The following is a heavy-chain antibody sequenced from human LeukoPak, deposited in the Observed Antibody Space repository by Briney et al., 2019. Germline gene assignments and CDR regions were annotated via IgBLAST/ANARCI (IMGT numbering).Heavy chain of an antibody. CDR2: INPNTGGT. CDR3: ARAREDSSRYYFDY. CDR1: GYTFTAYY. Sequence: ASVKVSCKASGYTFTAYYIHWVRQAPGQGLEWMGRINPNTGGTNYAQKFQGRVTMTRDTSISTAYMELSRLRSDDTAVYYCARAREDSSRYYFDYWGQGTLVTVSS. V-gene: IGHV1-2*06. D-gene: IGHD6-13*01. J-gene: IGHJ4*02.